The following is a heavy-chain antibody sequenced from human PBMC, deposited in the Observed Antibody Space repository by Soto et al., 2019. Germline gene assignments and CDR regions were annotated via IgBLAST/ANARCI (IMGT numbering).Heavy chain of an antibody. D-gene: IGHD6-13*01. Sequence: QVQLQESGPGLVKPSETLSLTCTVSGGSISSYYWSWIRQPPGKGLEWIGYIYYSGSTNYNPSLKSRVTISVDTSKNQFSLKRSSVTAADTAVYYCARGYSSSWYYFDYWGQGTLVTVSS. J-gene: IGHJ4*02. CDR3: ARGYSSSWYYFDY. CDR1: GGSISSYY. V-gene: IGHV4-59*01. CDR2: IYYSGST.